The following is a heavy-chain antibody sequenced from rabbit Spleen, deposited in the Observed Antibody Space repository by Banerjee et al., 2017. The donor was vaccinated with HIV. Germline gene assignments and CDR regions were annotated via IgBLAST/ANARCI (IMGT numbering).Heavy chain of an antibody. CDR1: GFDFSKYG. J-gene: IGHJ4*01. D-gene: IGHD2-1*01. V-gene: IGHV1S45*01. CDR3: ARGSAAMTMVITGFYLNL. CDR2: IYADRSGST. Sequence: QEQLKETGGGLVQPGGSLTLSCKASGFDFSKYGVSWVRQAPGKGLECIACIYADRSGSTYYANWAKGRFTISRTSSTTVTLEMTSLTAADTATYFCARGSAAMTMVITGFYLNLWGQGTLVTVS.